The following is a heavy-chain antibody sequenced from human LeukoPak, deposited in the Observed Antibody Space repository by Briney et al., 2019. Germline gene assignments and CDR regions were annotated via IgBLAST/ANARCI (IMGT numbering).Heavy chain of an antibody. CDR2: ISGSGITI. D-gene: IGHD4-17*01. CDR1: GFTFSSYA. J-gene: IGHJ3*02. V-gene: IGHV3-48*03. Sequence: PGGSLRLSCAASGFTFSSYAMHWVRQAPGKGLEWVSYISGSGITIHYADSVKGRFTISRDNAKNSLYLQMNSLRAEDTAVYHCARERVTTGGDAFEIWGQGTMVTVSS. CDR3: ARERVTTGGDAFEI.